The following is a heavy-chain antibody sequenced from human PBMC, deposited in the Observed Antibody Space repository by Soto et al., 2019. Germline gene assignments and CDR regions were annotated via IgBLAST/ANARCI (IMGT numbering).Heavy chain of an antibody. CDR2: IYWDDDR. J-gene: IGHJ4*02. CDR1: GFSLSTSGVG. V-gene: IGHV2-5*02. D-gene: IGHD3-16*02. Sequence: QITLKESGPTLVKPTQTLTLTCTFSGFSLSTSGVGVGWIRQPPGKALEWLALIYWDDDRRYSPSLKSRLTIAKAPSKNQVVLTMTNMDPVDTATYYCAHRREKYYDYIWGSYRYPDNFDYWGQGTLVTVSS. CDR3: AHRREKYYDYIWGSYRYPDNFDY.